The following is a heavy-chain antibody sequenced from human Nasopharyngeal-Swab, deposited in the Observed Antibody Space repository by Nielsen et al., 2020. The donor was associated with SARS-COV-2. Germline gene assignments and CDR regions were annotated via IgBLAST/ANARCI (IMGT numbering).Heavy chain of an antibody. CDR2: IIPIFGTA. CDR3: ARDRDCSSTSCYRGIDI. D-gene: IGHD2-2*01. Sequence: WVRQAPGQGLEWMGGIIPIFGTANYAQKFQGRVTITADESTSTAYMELSSLRSEDTAVYYCARDRDCSSTSCYRGIDIWGQGTMVTVSS. V-gene: IGHV1-69*01. J-gene: IGHJ3*02.